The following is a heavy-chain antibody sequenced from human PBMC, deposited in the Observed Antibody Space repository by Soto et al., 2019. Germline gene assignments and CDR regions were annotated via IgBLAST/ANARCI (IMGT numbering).Heavy chain of an antibody. Sequence: QITLNESGPTQVKPRQTLTLTCTFSGFSLTTSGVGVGWIRQSPGKAPEWLALIYWDDDKRYSPSLKSRITITKDTSKNQVVLTMADLGPADTATYYCAHRVLRTVFGLVTTSAIYFDFWGQGTPVAVSS. CDR2: IYWDDDK. J-gene: IGHJ4*02. V-gene: IGHV2-5*02. CDR1: GFSLTTSGVG. CDR3: AHRVLRTVFGLVTTSAIYFDF. D-gene: IGHD3-3*01.